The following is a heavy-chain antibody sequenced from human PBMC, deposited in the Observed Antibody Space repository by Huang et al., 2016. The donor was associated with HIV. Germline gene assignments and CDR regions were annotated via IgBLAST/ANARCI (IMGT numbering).Heavy chain of an antibody. D-gene: IGHD6-13*01. CDR1: GGSISIYY. CDR2: IYSSGST. CDR3: ARAAAGTDWFDP. V-gene: IGHV4-4*07. Sequence: QVQLQESGPGLVKPSETLSLTCAVSGGSISIYYWSWIRQPAGKGLEWIGRIYSSGSTNYNTALKSRVTMAVDTSKNQFSLKLSSVTAADTAVYFCARAAAGTDWFDPWGQGILVTVSS. J-gene: IGHJ5*02.